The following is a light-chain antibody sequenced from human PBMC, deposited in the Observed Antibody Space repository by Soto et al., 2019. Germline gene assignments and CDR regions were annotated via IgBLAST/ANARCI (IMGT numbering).Light chain of an antibody. CDR3: QQYHDWPPLT. CDR2: GAS. CDR1: QSVTSN. Sequence: EIVMTQSPATLSVSPGERATLSCRASQSVTSNLAWYQQKPGQAPRLLIYGASTRATGIPARFSGSGSGTEFTLTISSLQSEDFAGYYCQQYHDWPPLTVGGGTKVEIK. J-gene: IGKJ4*01. V-gene: IGKV3-15*01.